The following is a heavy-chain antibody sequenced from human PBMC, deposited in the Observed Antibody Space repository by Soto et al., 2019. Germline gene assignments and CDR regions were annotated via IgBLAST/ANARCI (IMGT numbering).Heavy chain of an antibody. Sequence: PSETLSLTCAVSGGPFIYYKWSWIRQPPGKGLERIGEINHRGSTNYNPSLQSRATISIDTSSHQFSLKLSSVTAADTAVYYCARRPDGFDIWCQGTMVTVSS. V-gene: IGHV4-34*01. J-gene: IGHJ3*02. CDR1: GGPFIYYK. CDR2: INHRGST. CDR3: ARRPDGFDI.